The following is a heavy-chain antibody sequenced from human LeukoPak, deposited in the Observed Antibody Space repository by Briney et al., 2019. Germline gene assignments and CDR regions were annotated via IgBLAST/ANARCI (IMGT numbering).Heavy chain of an antibody. J-gene: IGHJ6*03. CDR1: GFTFSSYA. V-gene: IGHV3-23*01. Sequence: GGSLRLSCAASGFTFSSYAMSWVRQPPGKGLEWVSTISGGGDSTYYADSVKGRFTISRDNSKNTLSPQMNSLRAEDTAVYYCAKTPAVTPNYYYYYMDVWGKGTTVTVSS. CDR3: AKTPAVTPNYYYYYMDV. D-gene: IGHD4-11*01. CDR2: ISGGGDST.